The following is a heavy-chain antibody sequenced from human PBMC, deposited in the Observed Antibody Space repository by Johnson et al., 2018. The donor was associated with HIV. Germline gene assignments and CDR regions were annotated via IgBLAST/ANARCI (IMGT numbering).Heavy chain of an antibody. CDR1: GFTVSSNY. CDR2: IYSDDST. J-gene: IGHJ3*02. V-gene: IGHV3-66*01. D-gene: IGHD3-22*01. Sequence: MQLVESGGGLVQPGGSLRLSCAASGFTVSSNYMSWVRQAPGKGLEWVSVIYSDDSTYYADSVQGRFTLSRDNSKNTLYLQMNSLRAEDTAVYNCARGLPYYYDSSSYFVRVVAGAFDIWGQGTLVTVSS. CDR3: ARGLPYYYDSSSYFVRVVAGAFDI.